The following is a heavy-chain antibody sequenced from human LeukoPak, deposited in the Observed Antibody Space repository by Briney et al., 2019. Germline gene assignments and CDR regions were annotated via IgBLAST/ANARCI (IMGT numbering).Heavy chain of an antibody. V-gene: IGHV3-23*01. CDR3: ARGGGIAVLGWLDP. Sequence: GGSLRLSCAASGFTFNSYAMNWVRQAPGMGLEWVSTISGTGFTTYYAESLKGRSTISRDNSRDTLYLQMNSLRAEDTAVYYCARGGGIAVLGWLDPCGQGTLVTVSS. CDR2: ISGTGFTT. D-gene: IGHD6-19*01. J-gene: IGHJ5*02. CDR1: GFTFNSYA.